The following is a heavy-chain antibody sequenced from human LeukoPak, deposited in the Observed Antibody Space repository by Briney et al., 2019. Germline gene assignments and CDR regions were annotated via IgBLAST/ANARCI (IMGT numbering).Heavy chain of an antibody. Sequence: ASVKVSCKASGYTFTSYYMHWVRQAPGQGLEWMGIINPSGGSTSYAQKFQGRVTMTRDTSTSTVYMELSSLRSEDTAVYYCARENSNPTHYYYYYGMDVWGQGTTDTVSS. V-gene: IGHV1-46*01. CDR3: ARENSNPTHYYYYYGMDV. CDR1: GYTFTSYY. D-gene: IGHD4-11*01. J-gene: IGHJ6*02. CDR2: INPSGGST.